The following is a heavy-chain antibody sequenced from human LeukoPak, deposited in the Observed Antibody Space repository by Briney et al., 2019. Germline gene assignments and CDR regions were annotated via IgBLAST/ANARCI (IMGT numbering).Heavy chain of an antibody. CDR3: ARGRGALFIAVEYYFDY. V-gene: IGHV4-59*12. CDR1: VGPFIVT. Sequence: PSETLSLTGIALVGPFIVTNGGGFGNPPPREWSGIGFFYYRGSTYYNPSLKSRVTISVDTSKNQFSLKLSSVTAADTAVYYCARGRGALFIAVEYYFDYWGQGTLVTVSS. D-gene: IGHD6-19*01. CDR2: FYYRGST. J-gene: IGHJ4*02.